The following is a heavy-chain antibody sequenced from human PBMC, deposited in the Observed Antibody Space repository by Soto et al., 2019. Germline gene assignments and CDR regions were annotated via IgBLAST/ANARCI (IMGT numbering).Heavy chain of an antibody. J-gene: IGHJ6*02. CDR3: VRVSSSRSSYYYYGMDV. D-gene: IGHD6-6*01. V-gene: IGHV3-23*01. CDR1: GFTFSSYA. CDR2: ISGSGGST. Sequence: EVQLLESGGGLVQPGGSLRLSCAASGFTFSSYAMSWVRQAPGKGLEWVSAISGSGGSTYYADSVKGRFTISRDNSKKPLYLQMNSLRAEDTAVYYCVRVSSSRSSYYYYGMDVWGQGTTVTVSS.